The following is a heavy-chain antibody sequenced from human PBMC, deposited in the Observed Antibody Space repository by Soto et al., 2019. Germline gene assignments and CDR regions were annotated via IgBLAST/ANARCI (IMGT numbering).Heavy chain of an antibody. CDR2: VWNDGTNK. CDR1: GFNFKNYG. V-gene: IGHV3-33*01. CDR3: ARDPGRGEPPFDH. J-gene: IGHJ4*02. Sequence: QVQLVESGGGVVQPGVSLRLSCAASGFNFKNYGMHWVRQGPGKGLEWVAVVWNDGTNKYYGASFQGRVTISRDNSKNTLYLQLNSLRVDDTAVYKCARDPGRGEPPFDHWGQGTLVTVSS. D-gene: IGHD3-10*01.